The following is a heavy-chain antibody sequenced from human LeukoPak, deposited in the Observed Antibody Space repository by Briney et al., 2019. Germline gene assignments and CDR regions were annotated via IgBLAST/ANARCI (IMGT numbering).Heavy chain of an antibody. J-gene: IGHJ3*02. Sequence: PGGSLRLSCAASGFTFSSYAMHWVRQAPGKGLEWVAVISYDGSNKYYADSVKGRFTISRDNSKNTLYLQMNSLRAEDTAVYYCAREVVPAESPLFDIWGQGTMVTVSS. CDR2: ISYDGSNK. CDR1: GFTFSSYA. D-gene: IGHD2-2*01. V-gene: IGHV3-30-3*01. CDR3: AREVVPAESPLFDI.